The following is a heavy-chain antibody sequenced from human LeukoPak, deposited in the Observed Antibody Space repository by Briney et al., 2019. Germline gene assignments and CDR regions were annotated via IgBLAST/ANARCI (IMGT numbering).Heavy chain of an antibody. J-gene: IGHJ5*02. Sequence: GASVKVSCKASGYTFTSYGISWVRQAPGQGLEWMGGIIPIFGTANYAQKFQGRVTITADESTSIVYMELSSLRSEDTAVYYCAREAGFWSATPTSNWFDPWGQGTLVTVSS. CDR1: GYTFTSYG. D-gene: IGHD3-3*01. CDR2: IIPIFGTA. V-gene: IGHV1-69*13. CDR3: AREAGFWSATPTSNWFDP.